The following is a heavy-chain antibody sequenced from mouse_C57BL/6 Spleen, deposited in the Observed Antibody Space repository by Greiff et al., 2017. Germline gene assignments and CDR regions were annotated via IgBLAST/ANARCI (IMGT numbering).Heavy chain of an antibody. CDR3: ASPNPIYYDYVAY. Sequence: VQLQQPGAELVKPGASVKLSCKASGYTFTSYWMHWVKQRPGQGLEWIGMIHPNSGSTNYNEKFKSKATLTVDKSSSTAYMQLSSLTSEDSAVYYCASPNPIYYDYVAYWGQGTLVTVSA. CDR2: IHPNSGST. V-gene: IGHV1-64*01. J-gene: IGHJ3*01. CDR1: GYTFTSYW. D-gene: IGHD2-4*01.